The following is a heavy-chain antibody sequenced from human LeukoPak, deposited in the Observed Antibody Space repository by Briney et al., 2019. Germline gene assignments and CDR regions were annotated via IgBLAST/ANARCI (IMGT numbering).Heavy chain of an antibody. J-gene: IGHJ5*02. V-gene: IGHV3-48*02. Sequence: GGSLRLSCAASGFTFSSYWMSWVRQAPGKGLEWVSYISSSSSTIYYADSVKGRFTISRDNAKNSLYLQMNSLRDEDTAVYYCAREWRGYCSSTSCLNWFDPWGQGTLVTVSS. CDR2: ISSSSSTI. CDR3: AREWRGYCSSTSCLNWFDP. D-gene: IGHD2-2*01. CDR1: GFTFSSYW.